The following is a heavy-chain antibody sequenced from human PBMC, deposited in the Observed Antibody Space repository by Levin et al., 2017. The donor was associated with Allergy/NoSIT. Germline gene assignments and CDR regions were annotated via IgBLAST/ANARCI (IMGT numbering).Heavy chain of an antibody. CDR1: GFTFSSYG. Sequence: RPGGSLRLSCAASGFTFSSYGMHWVRQAPGKGLEWVAVIWYDGSNKYYADSVKGRFTISRDNSKNTLYLQMNSLRAEDTAVYYCARPSLVHVGAFDIWGQGTMVTVSS. CDR2: IWYDGSNK. D-gene: IGHD1-26*01. CDR3: ARPSLVHVGAFDI. V-gene: IGHV3-33*01. J-gene: IGHJ3*02.